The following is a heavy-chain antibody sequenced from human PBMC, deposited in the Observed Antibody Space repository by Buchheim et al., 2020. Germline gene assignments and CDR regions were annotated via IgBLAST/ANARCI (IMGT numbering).Heavy chain of an antibody. D-gene: IGHD1-7*01. CDR1: GFTFSNYE. Sequence: EVQLVESGGGLVEPGGSLRLSCAASGFTFSNYEMHWVRQVIGKGLEWVSTIGVGGDTYYPGSVKGRVTISRANAKDSLYLQMNSLRAGDTAVYYCSRGAGELELRTMDVWGQGTT. CDR3: SRGAGELELRTMDV. V-gene: IGHV3-13*04. CDR2: IGVGGDT. J-gene: IGHJ6*02.